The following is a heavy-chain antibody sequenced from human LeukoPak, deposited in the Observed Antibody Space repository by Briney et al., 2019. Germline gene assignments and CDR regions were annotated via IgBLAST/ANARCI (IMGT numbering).Heavy chain of an antibody. D-gene: IGHD6-6*01. V-gene: IGHV1-69*13. CDR2: IIPIFGTA. CDR1: GGTFSSYA. Sequence: SVEVSCKASGGTFSSYAISWVRQAPGQGLEWMGGIIPIFGTANYAQKFQGRVTITADESTSTAYMELSSLRSEDTAVYYCAREKKILGQQLVPEWGQGTLVTVSS. CDR3: AREKKILGQQLVPE. J-gene: IGHJ4*02.